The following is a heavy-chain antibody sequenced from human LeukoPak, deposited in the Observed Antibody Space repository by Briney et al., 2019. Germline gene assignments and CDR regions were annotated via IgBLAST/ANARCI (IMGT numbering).Heavy chain of an antibody. CDR3: AKRYCSSTSCYFDY. V-gene: IGHV3-9*01. J-gene: IGHJ4*02. CDR2: ISWNSGSI. Sequence: GGSLRLSCAASGFTFDDYAMHWVRQAPGKGLEWVSGISWNSGSIGYADSVKGRFTISRDNAKNSLCLQMNSLRAEDTALYYCAKRYCSSTSCYFDYWGQGTLVTVSS. CDR1: GFTFDDYA. D-gene: IGHD2-2*01.